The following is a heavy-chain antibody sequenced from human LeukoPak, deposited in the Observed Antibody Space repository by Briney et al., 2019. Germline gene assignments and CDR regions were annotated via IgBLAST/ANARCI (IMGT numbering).Heavy chain of an antibody. CDR2: IYTSGST. D-gene: IGHD2-2*01. CDR1: GGFISSYY. Sequence: SETLSLTCTVSGGFISSYYWSWIRQPAGKGLEWIGRIYTSGSTNYNPSLKSRVTMSVDTSKNQFSLKLSSVTAADTAVYYCARGRTHPYYYYGMDVWGQGTTVTVSS. J-gene: IGHJ6*02. V-gene: IGHV4-4*07. CDR3: ARGRTHPYYYYGMDV.